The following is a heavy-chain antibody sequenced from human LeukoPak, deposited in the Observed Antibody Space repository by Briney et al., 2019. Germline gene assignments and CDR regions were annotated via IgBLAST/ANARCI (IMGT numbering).Heavy chain of an antibody. Sequence: PGGSLRLSCAASGFSFSNYAISWVRQAPGKGLEWVSSISPSNISSYYADSVRGRFTISRHNSKNTLYLQMNSLRAEDTAVYYCARDYDFWSGYYMVPGGYYYYGIDVWGQGTTVTVSS. D-gene: IGHD3-3*01. CDR3: ARDYDFWSGYYMVPGGYYYYGIDV. V-gene: IGHV3-23*01. J-gene: IGHJ6*02. CDR1: GFSFSNYA. CDR2: ISPSNISS.